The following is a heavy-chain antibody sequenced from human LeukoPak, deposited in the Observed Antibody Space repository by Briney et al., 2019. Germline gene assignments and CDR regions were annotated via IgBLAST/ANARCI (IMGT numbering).Heavy chain of an antibody. CDR3: AREPPNGIAAAGTYLYYYYGMDV. Sequence: GASVKVSCKASGYTFTSYYMHWVRQAPGQGLEWMGIINPSGGSTSYAQKFQGRVTMTRDTSTSTVYMELSSLRSEDTAVYYCAREPPNGIAAAGTYLYYYYGMDVWGQGTTVTVSS. CDR2: INPSGGST. J-gene: IGHJ6*02. D-gene: IGHD6-13*01. V-gene: IGHV1-46*01. CDR1: GYTFTSYY.